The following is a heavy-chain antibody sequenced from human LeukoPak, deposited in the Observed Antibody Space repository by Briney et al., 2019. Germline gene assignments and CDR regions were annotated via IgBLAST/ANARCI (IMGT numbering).Heavy chain of an antibody. CDR2: IYTGGST. CDR1: GFTVSSNY. J-gene: IGHJ4*02. CDR3: AKSDDYNDRYYFVS. D-gene: IGHD5-24*01. Sequence: GGSLRLSCAASGFTVSSNYMSWVRQAPGKGLEWVSIIYTGGSTNYADSVKGRFTISRDNSKNTLSLQMNSLRAEDTAVYYCAKSDDYNDRYYFVSWGQGTLVTVSS. V-gene: IGHV3-53*01.